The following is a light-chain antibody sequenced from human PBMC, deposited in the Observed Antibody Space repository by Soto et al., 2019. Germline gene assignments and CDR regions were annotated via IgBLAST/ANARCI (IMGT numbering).Light chain of an antibody. CDR1: LDINRW. CDR3: QQADSCPLT. V-gene: IGKV1-12*01. Sequence: DIQMTQSPSSVSVSVGDRVTITCRASLDINRWLAWYQVRPGKPPKLLIAGAFVLQSGVPSRFSGSGYGTDVSLTIDNLQPEEFATYYCQQADSCPLTFGQGTRLEI. J-gene: IGKJ5*01. CDR2: GAF.